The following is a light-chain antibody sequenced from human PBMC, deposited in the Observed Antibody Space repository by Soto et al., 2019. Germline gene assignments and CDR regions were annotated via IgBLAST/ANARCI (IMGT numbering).Light chain of an antibody. CDR3: QQYGSSPT. CDR2: GAS. V-gene: IGKV3-20*01. J-gene: IGKJ5*01. Sequence: EIVLTHSPGTLSLSPGERATLSCRASQSVSSSYLAWYQQKPGQAPRLLIYGASSRATGIPDRFSGSGSGTDFTLTISRLEPEDFAVYYCQQYGSSPTFGQGTRLDIK. CDR1: QSVSSSY.